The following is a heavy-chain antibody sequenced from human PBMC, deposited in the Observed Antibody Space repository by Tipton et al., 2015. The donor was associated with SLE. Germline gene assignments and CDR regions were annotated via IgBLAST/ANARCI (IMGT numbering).Heavy chain of an antibody. CDR3: ARDLSRGSFDY. CDR2: IYYSGST. D-gene: IGHD1-26*01. CDR1: GGSISSGSYY. Sequence: TLSLTCTVSGGSISSGSYYWGWIRQPPGKGLEWIGGIYYSGSTNYNPSLKSRVTISVDTSKNQFSLKLSSVTAADTAVYYCARDLSRGSFDYWGQGTLVTVSS. J-gene: IGHJ4*02. V-gene: IGHV4-39*07.